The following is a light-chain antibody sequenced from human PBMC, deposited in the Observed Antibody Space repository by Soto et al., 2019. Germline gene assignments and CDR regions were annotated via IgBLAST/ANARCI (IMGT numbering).Light chain of an antibody. J-gene: IGKJ3*01. CDR3: QHYGSSLP. CDR1: QSVSSNY. V-gene: IGKV3-20*01. CDR2: GAS. Sequence: EIVLTQSPGTLSLSPGERATLSCRASQSVSSNYLAWYQQKPGQAPRLLIYGASNRATGIPDRFSGSGSGTDFTLTISRLEPEDFAVYHCQHYGSSLPFGPGTKLDIK.